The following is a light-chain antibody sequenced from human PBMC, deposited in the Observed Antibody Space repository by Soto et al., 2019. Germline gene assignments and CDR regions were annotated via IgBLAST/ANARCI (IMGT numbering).Light chain of an antibody. J-gene: IGKJ5*01. CDR1: QGIRND. Sequence: DIQMTQSPSILSASVGDRVTITCRASQGIRNDLGWYQQKPGTAPXVLIYHASNLQSGVPSRFSGSGSGTEFTLTISSLQPDDFATYYCQQYNSYSFGQGTRLEIK. CDR3: QQYNSYS. CDR2: HAS. V-gene: IGKV1-17*01.